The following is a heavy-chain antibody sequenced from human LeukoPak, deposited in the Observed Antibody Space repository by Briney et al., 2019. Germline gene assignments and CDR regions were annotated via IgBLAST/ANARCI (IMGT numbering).Heavy chain of an antibody. V-gene: IGHV3-21*01. J-gene: IGHJ4*02. CDR3: ARENLSSGWYYVY. Sequence: PGGSLRLSCAASGFTFSSYSMNWVRQAPGKGLEWVSSISSSSSYIYYADSVKGRFTISRDNAKNSLYLQMNSLRAEDTAVYYCARENLSSGWYYVYWGQGTLVTVSS. CDR2: ISSSSSYI. CDR1: GFTFSSYS. D-gene: IGHD6-19*01.